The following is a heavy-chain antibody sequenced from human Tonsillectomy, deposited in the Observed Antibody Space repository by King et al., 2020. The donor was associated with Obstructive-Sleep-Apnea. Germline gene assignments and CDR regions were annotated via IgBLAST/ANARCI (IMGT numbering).Heavy chain of an antibody. V-gene: IGHV4-30-2*01. D-gene: IGHD3-9*01. CDR3: AREAFYDILTGPEGGWFDP. Sequence: MQLQESGSGLVKPSQTLSLTCAVSGGSISSGGYSWSWIRQPPGKSLEWIGYIYHSGNTYYNPSLKSRVTISVDRSKNQFSLKLSSVTAADTAVYYCAREAFYDILTGPEGGWFDPWGQGTLVTVSS. CDR2: IYHSGNT. CDR1: GGSISSGGYS. J-gene: IGHJ5*02.